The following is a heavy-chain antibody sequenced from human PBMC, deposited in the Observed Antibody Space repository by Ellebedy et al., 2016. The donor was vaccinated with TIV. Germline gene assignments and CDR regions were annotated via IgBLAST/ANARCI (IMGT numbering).Heavy chain of an antibody. CDR2: IYTSGST. CDR1: GGSISSGSYY. V-gene: IGHV4-61*02. CDR3: ASSHYYYYYYMDV. Sequence: SETLSLXXTVSGGSISSGSYYWSWIRQPAGKGLEWIGRIYTSGSTNYNPSLKSRVTMSVDTSKNQFSLKLSSVTAADTAVYYCASSHYYYYYYMDVWGKGTTVTVSS. J-gene: IGHJ6*03.